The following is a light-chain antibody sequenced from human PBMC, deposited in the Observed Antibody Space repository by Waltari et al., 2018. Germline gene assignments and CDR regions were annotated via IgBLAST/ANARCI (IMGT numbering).Light chain of an antibody. CDR2: EAS. V-gene: IGKV3-11*01. CDR3: QQRGNWPLYT. J-gene: IGKJ2*01. Sequence: EILLTQSPATLSLSPGERATLSCRASQSVSRYLAWYQQKPGQAPRLLIYEASNRATGIPARFSGSGSGTDFTLTITSLEPEDFAVYYCQQRGNWPLYTFGQGTKLEI. CDR1: QSVSRY.